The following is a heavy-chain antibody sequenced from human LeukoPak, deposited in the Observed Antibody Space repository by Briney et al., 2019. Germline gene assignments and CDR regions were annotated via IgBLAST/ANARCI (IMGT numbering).Heavy chain of an antibody. CDR2: ISSNGNYI. CDR3: VRDDCSSSSCPFDF. CDR1: GFTFSLYT. Sequence: GGSLRLSCAASGFTFSLYTMDWVRQAPGKGLEWVSSISSNGNYIHYADSVKGRFTISRDNAKTSVYLEMNSLRAEDTGLYFCVRDDCSSSSCPFDFWGQGVLLTVSS. D-gene: IGHD2-2*01. J-gene: IGHJ4*02. V-gene: IGHV3-21*01.